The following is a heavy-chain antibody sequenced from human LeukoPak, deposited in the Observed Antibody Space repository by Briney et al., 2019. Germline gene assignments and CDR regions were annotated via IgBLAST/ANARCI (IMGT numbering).Heavy chain of an antibody. V-gene: IGHV1-2*02. D-gene: IGHD1-26*01. J-gene: IGHJ4*02. CDR1: GYTFTGYY. CDR3: ARVRVSGGSYMGLDY. CDR2: VNPNSGGT. Sequence: SVTVSRKSSGYTFTGYYMHWVRQAPGQGLEWLGWVNPNSGGTNYSEEFQDRGTITRDTSISTAYMELSSLKFDDTGVYYCARVRVSGGSYMGLDYWGQGTLVTVPS.